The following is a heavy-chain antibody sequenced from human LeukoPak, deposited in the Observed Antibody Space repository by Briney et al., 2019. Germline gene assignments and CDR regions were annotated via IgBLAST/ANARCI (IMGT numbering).Heavy chain of an antibody. CDR3: ARDLTIAAAGTYGY. Sequence: APVKVSCKTSGYTFTSYGVSWVRQAPGQWLEWMGWISTYNGNTNYAQNFQGRVTMTTDTSTSTAYMELRSLRSDDTAVYFCARDLTIAAAGTYGYWGQGTLVTVSS. J-gene: IGHJ4*02. V-gene: IGHV1-18*01. D-gene: IGHD6-13*01. CDR1: GYTFTSYG. CDR2: ISTYNGNT.